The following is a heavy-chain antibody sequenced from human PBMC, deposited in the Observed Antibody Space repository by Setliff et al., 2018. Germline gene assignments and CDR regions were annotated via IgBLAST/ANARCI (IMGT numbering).Heavy chain of an antibody. CDR2: ISGGGTTI. V-gene: IGHV3-11*04. J-gene: IGHJ6*02. CDR3: ARDGVMYGMDV. CDR1: GCRLRGSY. D-gene: IGHD2-8*01. Sequence: GGSLRLSCAASGCRLRGSYMSWVRQAPGKGLEWISKISGGGTTIFYADSVRGRLTISRDNTKNSLYLQMNSLRAEDTAVYYCARDGVMYGMDVWGQGTTVTVSS.